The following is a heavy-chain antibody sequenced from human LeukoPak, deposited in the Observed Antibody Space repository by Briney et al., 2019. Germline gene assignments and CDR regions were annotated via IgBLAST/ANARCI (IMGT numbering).Heavy chain of an antibody. V-gene: IGHV3-21*01. CDR1: GFTFSSYS. D-gene: IGHD6-6*01. CDR3: ARAEGLAARDY. CDR2: ISSSSYI. Sequence: VGSLRLSCAASGFTFSSYSMNWVRQAPGKGLEWASSISSSSYIYYADSVKGRFTISRDNAKNSLYLQMNSLRAEDTAVYYCARAEGLAARDYWGQGTLVTVSS. J-gene: IGHJ4*02.